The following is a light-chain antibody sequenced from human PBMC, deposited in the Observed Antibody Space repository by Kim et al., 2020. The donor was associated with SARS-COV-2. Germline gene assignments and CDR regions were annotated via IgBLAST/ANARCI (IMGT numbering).Light chain of an antibody. J-gene: IGLJ2*01. CDR3: QVWDNDHVV. CDR2: DDT. Sequence: SVAPGKTAPVTCGGENIEGYRVRWYQKKPGLAPVLVLHDDTDRPSGIPERFSGSNSGNTATLTLTRAEAGDEADYYCQVWDNDHVVFGGGTQLTVL. CDR1: NIEGYR. V-gene: IGLV3-21*01.